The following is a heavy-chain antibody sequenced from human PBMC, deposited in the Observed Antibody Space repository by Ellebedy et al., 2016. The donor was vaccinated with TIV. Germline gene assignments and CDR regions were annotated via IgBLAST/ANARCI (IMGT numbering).Heavy chain of an antibody. Sequence: GESLKISXAASGFTVSSNYMSWVRQAPGKGLEWVSVIYSGGSTYYADSVKGRFTISRDNSKNTLYLQMNSLRAEDTAVYYCARDRPYYGDSTETYMDVWGQGTTVTVSS. V-gene: IGHV3-53*01. J-gene: IGHJ6*02. D-gene: IGHD4-17*01. CDR1: GFTVSSNY. CDR3: ARDRPYYGDSTETYMDV. CDR2: IYSGGST.